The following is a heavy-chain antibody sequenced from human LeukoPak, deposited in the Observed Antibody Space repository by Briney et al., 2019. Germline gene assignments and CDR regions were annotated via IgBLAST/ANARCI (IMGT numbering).Heavy chain of an antibody. CDR3: ARAPTGGGTSGWLRF. J-gene: IGHJ4*02. D-gene: IGHD6-19*01. V-gene: IGHV3-66*01. Sequence: GGSLRLSCAASGFTVSSNYMSWVRQAPGKGLEWVSVIYSGGSTYYADSVKGRLTISRDNSKNTLYLQMNSLRAEDTAVYYCARAPTGGGTSGWLRFWGQGTLVTVSS. CDR1: GFTVSSNY. CDR2: IYSGGST.